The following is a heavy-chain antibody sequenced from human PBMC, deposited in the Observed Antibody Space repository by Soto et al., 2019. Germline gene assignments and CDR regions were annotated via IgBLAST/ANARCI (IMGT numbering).Heavy chain of an antibody. D-gene: IGHD2-2*02. V-gene: IGHV1-3*01. CDR2: INAGNGNT. CDR3: ARVYCSSTSCYNRDAFDI. J-gene: IGHJ3*02. Sequence: ASVKVSCKASGYTFTSYAMHWVRQAPGQRLEWMGWINAGNGNTKYSQKFQGRVTITRDTSASTAYMELRSLRSEDTAVYYCARVYCSSTSCYNRDAFDIWGQGTMVTVS. CDR1: GYTFTSYA.